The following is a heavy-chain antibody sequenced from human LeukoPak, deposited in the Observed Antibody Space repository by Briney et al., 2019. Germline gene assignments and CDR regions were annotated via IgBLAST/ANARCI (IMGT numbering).Heavy chain of an antibody. J-gene: IGHJ4*02. CDR3: ASAKYEYQLPLIFDY. V-gene: IGHV3-23*01. CDR2: ISGSGGST. D-gene: IGHD2-2*01. Sequence: GGSLRLSCAASGFTFSSYAMSWVRQAPGKGLEWVSAISGSGGSTYYADSVKGRFTISRDNSKNTLYLQMNSLRAEDTAVYYCASAKYEYQLPLIFDYWGQGTLVTVSS. CDR1: GFTFSSYA.